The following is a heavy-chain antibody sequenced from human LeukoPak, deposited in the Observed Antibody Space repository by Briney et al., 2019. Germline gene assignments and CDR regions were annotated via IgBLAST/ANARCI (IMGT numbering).Heavy chain of an antibody. CDR2: IWYDGSNK. CDR1: GYTFTGYY. V-gene: IGHV3-33*01. Sequence: SCKASGYTFTGYYMHWVRQAPGKGLEWVAVIWYDGSNKYYADSVKGRFTISRDNSKNTLYLQMNSLRAEDTAVYYCARGGGSSSWYAVESDWFDPWGQGTLVTVSS. D-gene: IGHD6-13*01. J-gene: IGHJ5*02. CDR3: ARGGGSSSWYAVESDWFDP.